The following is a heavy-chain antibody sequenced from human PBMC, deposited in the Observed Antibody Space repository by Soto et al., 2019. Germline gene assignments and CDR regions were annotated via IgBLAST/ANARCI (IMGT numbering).Heavy chain of an antibody. CDR1: GFTFSSYA. CDR2: ISYDGSNK. J-gene: IGHJ6*02. D-gene: IGHD2-15*01. CDR3: ARDWVGYSTRYYYYGMDV. V-gene: IGHV3-30-3*01. Sequence: VGSLRLSCGASGFTFSSYAMHWVRQAPGKGLEWVAVISYDGSNKYYADSVKGRFTISRDNSKNTLYLQMNSLRAEDTAVYYCARDWVGYSTRYYYYGMDVWGQGTLVTVSS.